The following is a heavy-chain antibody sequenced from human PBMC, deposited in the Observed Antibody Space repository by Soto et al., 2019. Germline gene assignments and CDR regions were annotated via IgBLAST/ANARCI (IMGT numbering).Heavy chain of an antibody. V-gene: IGHV3-11*01. Sequence: SLRLSAACSGLMFSDYFMTWMRQAPGKGLEWVSGISSSGSTMYYAGSVKGRFTISRDNAKNSLYLQMDSLRAEDTSVYYCSRDQGGTGPMPFDYWGQGTLVTVSS. D-gene: IGHD1-7*01. J-gene: IGHJ4*02. CDR3: SRDQGGTGPMPFDY. CDR2: ISSSGSTM. CDR1: GLMFSDYF.